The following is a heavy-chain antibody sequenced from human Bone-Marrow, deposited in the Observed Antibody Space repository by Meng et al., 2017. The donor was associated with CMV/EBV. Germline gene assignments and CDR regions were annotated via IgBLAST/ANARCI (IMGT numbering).Heavy chain of an antibody. CDR3: ARVRCSGGSCFYFDF. Sequence: SGDSISSREWWSGVRQRPGGGLEWIGEIAHGEDTNDSRALKSRVTISMDKSKRHFSLRVNSVTAEDTAVYYCARVRCSGGSCFYFDFWGQGTLVTVSS. J-gene: IGHJ4*02. D-gene: IGHD2-15*01. V-gene: IGHV4-4*02. CDR1: GDSISSREW. CDR2: IAHGEDT.